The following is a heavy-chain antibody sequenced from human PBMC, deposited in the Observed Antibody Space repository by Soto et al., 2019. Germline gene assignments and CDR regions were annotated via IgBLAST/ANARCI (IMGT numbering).Heavy chain of an antibody. D-gene: IGHD3-10*01. CDR3: ARDLVRGVISHYFDY. CDR1: GFTFSSYW. CDR2: IKQDGSEK. Sequence: VQLVESGGGLVQPGGSLRLSCAASGFTFSSYWMSWVRQAPGKGLEWVANIKQDGSEKYYVDSVKGRFTISRDNAKNSLYLQMNSLRAEDTAVYYCARDLVRGVISHYFDYWGQGTLVTVSS. V-gene: IGHV3-7*01. J-gene: IGHJ4*02.